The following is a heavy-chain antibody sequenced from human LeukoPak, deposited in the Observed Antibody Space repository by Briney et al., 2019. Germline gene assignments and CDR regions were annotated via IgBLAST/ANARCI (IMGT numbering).Heavy chain of an antibody. J-gene: IGHJ4*02. D-gene: IGHD6-6*01. CDR3: ARHANSPYSSSPFEY. Sequence: SETLSLTCAVYGGSFSGYYWSWIRQPPGKGLEWIGEINHSGSTNYNPSLKSRVTISVDTSKNQFSLKLSSVTAADTAVYYCARHANSPYSSSPFEYWGQGTLVTVSS. CDR1: GGSFSGYY. CDR2: INHSGST. V-gene: IGHV4-34*01.